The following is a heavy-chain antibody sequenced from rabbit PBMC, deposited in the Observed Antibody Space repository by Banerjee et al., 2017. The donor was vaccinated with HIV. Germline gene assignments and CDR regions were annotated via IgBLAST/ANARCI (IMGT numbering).Heavy chain of an antibody. CDR3: VKDYSGWGADL. Sequence: QQQLEESGGGLVKPEGSLTLSCTASGFSFSNKYVMCWVRQAPGKGLEWIACINTSSGNTVYASWAKGRSTVSKTSSTTVTLQMTSLTAADTATYFCVKDYSGWGADLWGQGTLVTVS. D-gene: IGHD4-1*01. CDR2: INTSSGNT. J-gene: IGHJ3*01. CDR1: GFSFSNKYV. V-gene: IGHV1S45*01.